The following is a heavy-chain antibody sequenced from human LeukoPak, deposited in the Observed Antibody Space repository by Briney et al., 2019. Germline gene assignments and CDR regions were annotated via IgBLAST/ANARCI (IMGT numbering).Heavy chain of an antibody. D-gene: IGHD3-10*01. Sequence: GGSLGLSCAASGFTFSSYSMNWVRQAPGKGLEWVSSISSSSSYIYYADSVKGRFTISRDNTKNSLYLQMNSLRAEDTAVFYCVRFYYGSGTSFDPWGQGTLVTVSS. CDR1: GFTFSSYS. J-gene: IGHJ5*02. V-gene: IGHV3-21*01. CDR3: VRFYYGSGTSFDP. CDR2: ISSSSSYI.